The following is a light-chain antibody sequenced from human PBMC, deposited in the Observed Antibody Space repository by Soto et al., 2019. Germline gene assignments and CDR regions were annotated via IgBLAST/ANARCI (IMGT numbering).Light chain of an antibody. V-gene: IGKV3-20*01. J-gene: IGKJ2*01. Sequence: EIVLTQSPGTLSLSPGERATLSCRASQSVSSSYLAWYQQKPGQAPRLLIYGASSRATALPDRFSGSGSGTDFTLTISRLEPEDFAVYYCQQYGSSPPMYTFGQGTKLEIK. CDR2: GAS. CDR3: QQYGSSPPMYT. CDR1: QSVSSSY.